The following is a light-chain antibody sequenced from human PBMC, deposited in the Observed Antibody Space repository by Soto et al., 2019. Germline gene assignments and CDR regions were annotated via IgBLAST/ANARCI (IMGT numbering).Light chain of an antibody. Sequence: QSVLTQPPSVSGAPGQRVTIPCTGSSSNIGSPYDVHWYQQLAGAAPKLLIYENVNRPSGVPDRFSCSKSGTSASLAITGLQAEDEADYYCLLFYGGAQIFGAGTQLTVL. V-gene: IGLV1-40*01. CDR3: LLFYGGAQI. CDR1: SSNIGSPYD. CDR2: ENV. J-gene: IGLJ7*01.